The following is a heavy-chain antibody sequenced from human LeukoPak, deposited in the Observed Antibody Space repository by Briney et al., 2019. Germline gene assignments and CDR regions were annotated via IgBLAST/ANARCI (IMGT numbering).Heavy chain of an antibody. D-gene: IGHD3-22*01. V-gene: IGHV3-21*01. CDR2: ISSSSSYI. J-gene: IGHJ4*02. CDR3: GRGYYDSSGHYAIDH. CDR1: GFTFSSYS. Sequence: GGSLRLSCAASGFTFSSYSMNWVRQAPGKGLEWVSSISSSSSYIYYADSVKGRFTISRDNAEDSLYLQMNSLGAEDTAVYYCGRGYYDSSGHYAIDHWGQGTLVTVSS.